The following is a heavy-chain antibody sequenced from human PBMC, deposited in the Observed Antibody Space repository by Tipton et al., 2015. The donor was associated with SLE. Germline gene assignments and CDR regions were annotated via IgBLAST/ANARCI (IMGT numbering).Heavy chain of an antibody. CDR1: GGSISSGGYS. V-gene: IGHV4-30-2*01. Sequence: TLSLTCAVSGGSISSGGYSWAWIRQPPGKGLEWIGEINHSGSTNYNPSLKSRVTISVDTSKNQFSLKLSSVTAADTAVYYCARASRQVVVVAATGYWFDPWGQGTLVTVSS. D-gene: IGHD2-15*01. J-gene: IGHJ5*02. CDR2: INHSGST. CDR3: ARASRQVVVVAATGYWFDP.